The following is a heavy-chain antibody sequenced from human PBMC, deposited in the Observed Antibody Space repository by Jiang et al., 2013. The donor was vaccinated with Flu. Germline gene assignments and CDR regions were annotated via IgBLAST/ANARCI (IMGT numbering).Heavy chain of an antibody. CDR2: IYNIGHT. Sequence: LLKPSETLSLTCTVSGGSISNHYWSWIRQPPGKALEWIGYIYNIGHTDYSPSLKSRVTISLDTSKNQFSLNLKSLTAADTALYYCGRGRVTGGAAYYYYAVDVWGQGTTVTVSS. D-gene: IGHD3-16*01. CDR1: GGSISNHY. J-gene: IGHJ6*02. V-gene: IGHV4-59*08. CDR3: GRGRVTGGAAYYYYAVDV.